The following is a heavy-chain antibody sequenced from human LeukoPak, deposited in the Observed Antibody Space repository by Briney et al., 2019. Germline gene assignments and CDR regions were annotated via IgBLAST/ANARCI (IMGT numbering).Heavy chain of an antibody. CDR2: MNPNSGNT. J-gene: IGHJ6*02. CDR1: GYTFTSYD. V-gene: IGHV1-8*01. Sequence: ASVKVSCKASGYTFTSYDINWVRQATGQGLEWMGWMNPNSGNTGYAQKFQGRVTMTRNTSISTAYMDLSSLRSEDTAVYYCAAAGDYYYYYGMDVWGQGTTVTVSS. CDR3: AAAGDYYYYYGMDV. D-gene: IGHD4-17*01.